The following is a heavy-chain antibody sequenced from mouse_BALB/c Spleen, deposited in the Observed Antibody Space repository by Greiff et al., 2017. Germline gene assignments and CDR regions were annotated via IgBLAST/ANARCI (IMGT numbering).Heavy chain of an antibody. V-gene: IGHV5-6-5*01. Sequence: EVKLMESGGGLVKPGGSLKLSCAASGFTFSSYAMSWVRQTPEKRLEWVASISSGGSTYYPDSVKGRFTISRDNAKNILYLQMSSLRSEDTAMYYCARVVRGFDYWGQGTTLTVSS. J-gene: IGHJ2*01. D-gene: IGHD1-1*01. CDR3: ARVVRGFDY. CDR1: GFTFSSYA. CDR2: ISSGGST.